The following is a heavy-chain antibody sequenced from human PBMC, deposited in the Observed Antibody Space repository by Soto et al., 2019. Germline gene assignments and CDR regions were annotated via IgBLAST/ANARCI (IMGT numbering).Heavy chain of an antibody. D-gene: IGHD2-21*01. CDR2: ISYDGSNK. CDR1: GFSFSIYA. V-gene: IGHV3-30-3*01. J-gene: IGHJ4*02. Sequence: PGGSLRLSCAASGFSFSIYAMHWVRQAPGKGLEWVAAISYDGSNKYYADSVKGRFTIFRDNSKNTLYLQMNSLRAEETAIYYCARGREGILWQVWSHWGQGTLVTVSS. CDR3: ARGREGILWQVWSH.